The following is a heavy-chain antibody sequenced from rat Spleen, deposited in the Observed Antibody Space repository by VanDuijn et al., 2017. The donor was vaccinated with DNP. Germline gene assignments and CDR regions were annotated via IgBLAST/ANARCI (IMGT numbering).Heavy chain of an antibody. D-gene: IGHD1-2*01. CDR2: ISSGGNT. V-gene: IGHV2S12*01. CDR1: GFSLTNYG. J-gene: IGHJ3*01. CDR3: ARSPETSYIYFPWAY. Sequence: QVQLKESGPGLVQPSQTLSLTCTVSGFSLTNYGVSWVRQPPGKGLEWIAAISSGGNTYYNSALKSRLTISRDTSKSQVFLKMNSLQTEDTATYYCARSPETSYIYFPWAYWGQGTLVTVSS.